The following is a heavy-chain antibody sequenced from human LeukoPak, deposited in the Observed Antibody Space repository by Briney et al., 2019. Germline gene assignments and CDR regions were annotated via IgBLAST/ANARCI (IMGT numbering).Heavy chain of an antibody. CDR3: AKDRGIAVAGLFDY. J-gene: IGHJ4*02. V-gene: IGHV3-23*01. CDR1: GFTFSSYA. D-gene: IGHD6-19*01. CDR2: ISGSGGST. Sequence: GGSQRLSCAASGFTFSSYAMSWVRQAPGKGLEWVSAISGSGGSTYYADSVKGRFTISRDNSKNTLYLQMNSLRAEDTAVYYCAKDRGIAVAGLFDYWGQGTLVTVSS.